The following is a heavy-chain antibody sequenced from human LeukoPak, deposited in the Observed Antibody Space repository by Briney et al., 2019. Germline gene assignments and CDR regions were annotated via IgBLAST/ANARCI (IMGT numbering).Heavy chain of an antibody. CDR3: ARGLAAPYLHDTSGYFDF. D-gene: IGHD3-22*01. CDR1: GNYW. J-gene: IGHJ4*02. Sequence: GGSLRLSCAASGNYWMHWVRQAPGKGLVWVSHINSDGSWTSYADSVKGRFTISRDNSKNTLYLQMNSLRAEDTAVYYCARGLAAPYLHDTSGYFDFWGQGTLVTVSS. CDR2: INSDGSWT. V-gene: IGHV3-74*01.